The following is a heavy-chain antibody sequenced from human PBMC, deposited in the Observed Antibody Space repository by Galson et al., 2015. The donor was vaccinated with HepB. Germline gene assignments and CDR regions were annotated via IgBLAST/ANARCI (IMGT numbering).Heavy chain of an antibody. V-gene: IGHV3-30-3*01. CDR2: ISNDGSSE. D-gene: IGHD6-19*01. CDR3: TRATSAWYEGEFDY. CDR1: GFTFSNYA. J-gene: IGHJ4*02. Sequence: SLRLSCAASGFTFSNYAMHWVRQAPGKGLEWVAIISNDGSSEHIADSVKGRFTISRDNFKNMQYLQMTSLKTEDTAVYYCTRATSAWYEGEFDYWGQGALVIVSS.